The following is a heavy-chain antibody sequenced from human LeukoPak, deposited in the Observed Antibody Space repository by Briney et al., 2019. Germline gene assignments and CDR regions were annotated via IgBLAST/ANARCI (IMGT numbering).Heavy chain of an antibody. CDR3: ARDRTFYGYNYEGKPYDAFDI. D-gene: IGHD5-24*01. Sequence: ASVKVSCKASGYTFTSYAMNWVRQAPGQGLEWMGWINTNTGNPTYAQGFAGRFVFSLDTSVSTAYLQISSLKAEDTAVYYCARDRTFYGYNYEGKPYDAFDIWGQGTMVTVSS. J-gene: IGHJ3*02. CDR1: GYTFTSYA. V-gene: IGHV7-4-1*02. CDR2: INTNTGNP.